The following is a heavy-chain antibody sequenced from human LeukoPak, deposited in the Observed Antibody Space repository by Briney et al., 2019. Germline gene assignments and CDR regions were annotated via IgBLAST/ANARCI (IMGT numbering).Heavy chain of an antibody. Sequence: SETLSLACTVSGGSISSYYWSWIRQPPGKGLEWIGYIYYSGSTNYNPSLKSRVTISVDTSKNQFSLKLSSVTAADTAVYYCARASDPWELQPHAFDIWGQGTMVTVSS. CDR2: IYYSGST. CDR3: ARASDPWELQPHAFDI. V-gene: IGHV4-59*01. J-gene: IGHJ3*02. CDR1: GGSISSYY. D-gene: IGHD1-26*01.